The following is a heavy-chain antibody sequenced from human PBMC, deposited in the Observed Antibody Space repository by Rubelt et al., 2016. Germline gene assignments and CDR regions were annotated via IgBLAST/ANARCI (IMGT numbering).Heavy chain of an antibody. CDR2: INGYSGNA. CDR3: ARCRRAGGAVAGTWDY. CDR1: GYTFTMYG. D-gene: IGHD6-19*01. J-gene: IGHJ4*02. V-gene: IGHV1-18*01. Sequence: QVQLVQSGGEVKKPGASVKVSCKSSGYTFTMYGISWVRQAPGQGLEWMGWINGYSGNAYYAQKLQGRVTMTTDTSTSTAYMELRSLGSDDTAVYYCARCRRAGGAVAGTWDYWGQGTLVTVSS.